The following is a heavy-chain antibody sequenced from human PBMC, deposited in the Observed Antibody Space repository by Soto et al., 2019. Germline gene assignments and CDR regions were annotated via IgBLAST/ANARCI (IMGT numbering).Heavy chain of an antibody. D-gene: IGHD6-19*01. CDR2: ITGTGGNT. CDR3: ARIGGGCYGLDV. Sequence: EVQLLESGGGLVQPGGSLRLSCAASGFPLSTYGMTWVRQAPGKGLEWVSAITGTGGNTYYVDSVKGRFTSSRDNSKNMLYLQVNSLRVEDTAVYYCARIGGGCYGLDVWGQGTTVTVSS. J-gene: IGHJ6*02. V-gene: IGHV3-23*01. CDR1: GFPLSTYG.